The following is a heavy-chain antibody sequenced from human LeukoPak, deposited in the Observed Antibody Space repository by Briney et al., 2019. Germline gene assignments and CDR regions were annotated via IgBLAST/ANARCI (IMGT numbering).Heavy chain of an antibody. CDR1: GFTFSSYG. D-gene: IGHD2-2*01. V-gene: IGHV3-30*02. CDR2: IRYDGSNK. Sequence: PGGSLRPSCAASGFTFSSYGMHWVRQAPGKGLEWVAFIRYDGSNKYYADSVKGRSTISRDNSKNTLYLQMNSLRAEDTAVYYCAKDRPSIVVVPAASPDIWGQGTMITVSS. CDR3: AKDRPSIVVVPAASPDI. J-gene: IGHJ3*02.